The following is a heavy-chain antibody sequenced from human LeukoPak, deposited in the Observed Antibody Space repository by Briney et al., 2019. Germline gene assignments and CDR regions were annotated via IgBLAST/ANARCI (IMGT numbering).Heavy chain of an antibody. CDR1: GGSISSSSYY. Sequence: PSETLSLTCTVSGGSISSSSYYWGWIRQPPGKGLEWIGSIYYSGSTYYNPSLKSRVTISVDTSKNQFSLKLSSVTAADTAVYYCARVIFLPITMVRGQNWFDPWGQGTLVTVSS. V-gene: IGHV4-39*07. J-gene: IGHJ5*02. D-gene: IGHD3-10*01. CDR3: ARVIFLPITMVRGQNWFDP. CDR2: IYYSGST.